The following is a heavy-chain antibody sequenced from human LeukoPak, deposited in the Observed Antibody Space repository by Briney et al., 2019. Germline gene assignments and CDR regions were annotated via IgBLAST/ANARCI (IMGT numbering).Heavy chain of an antibody. Sequence: GGSLRLSCAASGFTVSSNYMSWVRQAPGKGLEWVSVIYSGGSTYYADSVKGRFTISRDISKNTLYLQMNSLRAEDTAVYYCAKSLYGDYALFDYWGQGTLVTVSS. CDR2: IYSGGST. J-gene: IGHJ4*02. V-gene: IGHV3-53*05. D-gene: IGHD4-17*01. CDR1: GFTVSSNY. CDR3: AKSLYGDYALFDY.